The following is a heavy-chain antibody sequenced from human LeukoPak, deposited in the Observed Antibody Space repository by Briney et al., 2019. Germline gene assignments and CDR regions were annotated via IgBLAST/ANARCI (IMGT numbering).Heavy chain of an antibody. V-gene: IGHV1-69*06. CDR2: IIPIFGRA. CDR1: GDTISAYS. CDR3: AKGRGRLHVNRGVYNYHYYVEV. D-gene: IGHD3-10*01. Sequence: SVKVSCKAAGDTISAYSLNWVRQAPGQGLEWMGGIIPIFGRAYYAQNLQGRVTITADKSTSTAYMELSSLGSEDTAIYYCAKGRGRLHVNRGVYNYHYYVEVWGTGTTVIVSS. J-gene: IGHJ6*03.